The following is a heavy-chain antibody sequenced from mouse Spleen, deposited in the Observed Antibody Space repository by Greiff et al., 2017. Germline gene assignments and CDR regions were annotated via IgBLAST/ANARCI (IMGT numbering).Heavy chain of an antibody. CDR2: IDPENGDT. Sequence: VQLQQSGAELVRPGASVKLSCTASGFNIKDDYMHWVKQRPEQGLEWIGWIDPENGDTEYASKFQGKATITADTSSNTAYLQLSSLTSEDTAVYYCTYRYDDYAMDYWGQGTSVTVSS. J-gene: IGHJ4*01. V-gene: IGHV14-4*01. CDR1: GFNIKDDY. D-gene: IGHD2-14*01. CDR3: TYRYDDYAMDY.